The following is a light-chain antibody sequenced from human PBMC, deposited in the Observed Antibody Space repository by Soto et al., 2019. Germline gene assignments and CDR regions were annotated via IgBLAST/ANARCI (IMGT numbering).Light chain of an antibody. J-gene: IGKJ3*01. CDR2: AAS. Sequence: DIQMTQSPSSLSASEGDRVSITCRASQSISSYLNWYQQKPGKAPKLLIYAASSLQSGVPSRFSGSGSGTDFTLTISSLQPEDFAIYYCHQSYSIPWTFGPGTKVDIK. V-gene: IGKV1-39*01. CDR1: QSISSY. CDR3: HQSYSIPWT.